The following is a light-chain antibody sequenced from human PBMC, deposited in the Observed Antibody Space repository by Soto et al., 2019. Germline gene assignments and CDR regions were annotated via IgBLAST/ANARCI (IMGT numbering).Light chain of an antibody. Sequence: DIQMTQSPSTLSGSVGDRVTITCRASQTISSWLAWYQQQPGKAPKLLIYKASTLKSGVPSRFSGSGSGTEFTLTISSLQPDDFATYYCQHYNSYSEACGQGTKVQLK. J-gene: IGKJ1*01. CDR2: KAS. CDR1: QTISSW. V-gene: IGKV1-5*03. CDR3: QHYNSYSEA.